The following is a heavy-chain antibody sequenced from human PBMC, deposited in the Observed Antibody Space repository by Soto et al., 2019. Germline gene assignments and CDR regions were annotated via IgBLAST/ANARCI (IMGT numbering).Heavy chain of an antibody. CDR1: GGTFSSYA. D-gene: IGHD2-2*02. CDR3: ARPAYCSSTSCYTEYFDYGMDV. J-gene: IGHJ6*02. CDR2: IIPIFGTA. Sequence: EASVKVSCKASGGTFSSYAISWVRQAPGQGLEWMGGIIPIFGTANYAQKFQGRVTITADESTTTAYMELSSLRSDDTAVYYCARPAYCSSTSCYTEYFDYGMDVWGQGTTVTVSS. V-gene: IGHV1-69*13.